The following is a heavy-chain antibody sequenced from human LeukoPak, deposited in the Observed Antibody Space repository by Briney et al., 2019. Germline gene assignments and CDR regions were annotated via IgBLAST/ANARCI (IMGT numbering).Heavy chain of an antibody. CDR1: GGSISSYY. J-gene: IGHJ4*02. D-gene: IGHD3-3*01. CDR2: TYTSGST. CDR3: ARRARTRIFGVANQRGSFDY. V-gene: IGHV4-4*07. Sequence: SETLSLTCTVSGGSISSYYWSWIRQPAGKGLEWIGRTYTSGSTNYNPSLKSRVTISVDTSKNQFSLKLSSVTAADTAVYYCARRARTRIFGVANQRGSFDYWGQGTLVTVSS.